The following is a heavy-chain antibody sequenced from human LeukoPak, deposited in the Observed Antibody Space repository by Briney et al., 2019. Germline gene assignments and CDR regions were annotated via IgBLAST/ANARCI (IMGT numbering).Heavy chain of an antibody. CDR3: AKASWVSSTDAVR. D-gene: IGHD3-16*01. CDR2: TRGNGET. Sequence: GGSLRLSCAASGLSFSSFAMSWVRQGPARGLEWVSSTRGNGETFYADSVKGRFTLSSDSSRNTVYFQLNNLRVEDTAIYYCAKASWVSSTDAVRWGQGTLVTVSS. J-gene: IGHJ4*02. CDR1: GLSFSSFA. V-gene: IGHV3-23*01.